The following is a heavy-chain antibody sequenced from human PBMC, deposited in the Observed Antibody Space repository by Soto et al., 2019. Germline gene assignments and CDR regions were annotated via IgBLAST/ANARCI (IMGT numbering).Heavy chain of an antibody. CDR2: ISEGGGTT. Sequence: EVQLLESGGGLIQPGGSLRLSCAAAGLAFSRSAMAWVRQAPEKGLEWVSSISEGGGTTFYAVSVEGRFTISRDNSKNTLYLHMNSVRADDTAVYYCAKGGYRHAYDWGRGTLVTVSS. D-gene: IGHD3-16*01. CDR1: GLAFSRSA. CDR3: AKGGYRHAYD. J-gene: IGHJ4*02. V-gene: IGHV3-23*01.